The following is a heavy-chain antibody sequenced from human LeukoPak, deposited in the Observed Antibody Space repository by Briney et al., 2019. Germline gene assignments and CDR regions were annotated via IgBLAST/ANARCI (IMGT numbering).Heavy chain of an antibody. CDR2: IYHSGST. CDR3: ARDTVLYGMDV. Sequence: PSQTLSLTCAVSGGSISSGGYSRSWLRQPPGKGLEWIGYIYHSGSTYYNPSLKSRVTISVDRSKNQFSLKLSSVTAADTAVYYCARDTVLYGMDVWGQGTTVTVSS. D-gene: IGHD4-17*01. V-gene: IGHV4-30-2*01. J-gene: IGHJ6*02. CDR1: GGSISSGGYS.